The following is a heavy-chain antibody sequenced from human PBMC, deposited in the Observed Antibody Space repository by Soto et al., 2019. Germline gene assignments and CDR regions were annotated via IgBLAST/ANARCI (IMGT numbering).Heavy chain of an antibody. V-gene: IGHV3-21*01. CDR2: ISSSSSYI. CDR1: GFTFSSYS. Sequence: GGSLRLSCAASGFTFSSYSMNWVRQAPGKGLEWVSSISSSSSYIYYADSVKGRFTISRDNAKNSLYLQMNSLRAEDTAVYYCARGPPYNWNDGGWFDPWGQGTLVTVSS. J-gene: IGHJ5*02. CDR3: ARGPPYNWNDGGWFDP. D-gene: IGHD1-20*01.